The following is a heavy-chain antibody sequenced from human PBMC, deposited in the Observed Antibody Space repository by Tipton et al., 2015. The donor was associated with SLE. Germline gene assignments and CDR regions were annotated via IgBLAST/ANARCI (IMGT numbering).Heavy chain of an antibody. CDR2: INHSGST. V-gene: IGHV4-34*01. CDR3: ARAQEAAFDI. J-gene: IGHJ3*02. Sequence: TLSLTCAVYGGSVSGHYWSWIRQPPGKGLEWIGEINHSGSTNYNPSLKSRVTISVDTSKNQFSLKLSSVTAADTAVYYCARAQEAAFDIWGQGTMVTVSS. CDR1: GGSVSGHY.